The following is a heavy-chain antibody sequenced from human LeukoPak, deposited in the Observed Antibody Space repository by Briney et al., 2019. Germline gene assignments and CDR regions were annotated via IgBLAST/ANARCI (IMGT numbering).Heavy chain of an antibody. Sequence: GGSLRLSCAASGFTFSSHAMSWVRQAPGKGLEWVSAISGSGGSTYYADSVKGRFTISRDKSKNTLYLQMNSLRAEDTAVYYCAKGLAVAGHFDYWGQGTLVTVSS. D-gene: IGHD6-19*01. CDR3: AKGLAVAGHFDY. CDR2: ISGSGGST. V-gene: IGHV3-23*01. CDR1: GFTFSSHA. J-gene: IGHJ4*02.